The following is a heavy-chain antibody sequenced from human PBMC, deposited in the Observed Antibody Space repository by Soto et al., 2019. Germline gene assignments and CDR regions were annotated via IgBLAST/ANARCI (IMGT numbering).Heavy chain of an antibody. CDR3: ARDLGARFLEWLGWFDP. D-gene: IGHD3-3*01. Sequence: QVQLVQSGAEVKKPGSSVKVSCKASGGTFSSYAISWVRQAPGQGLEWIGGIIPIFGTANYAQKFQGRVTITADESTSTAYMELSSLRSEDTAVYYCARDLGARFLEWLGWFDPWGQGTLVTVSS. J-gene: IGHJ5*02. CDR2: IIPIFGTA. CDR1: GGTFSSYA. V-gene: IGHV1-69*12.